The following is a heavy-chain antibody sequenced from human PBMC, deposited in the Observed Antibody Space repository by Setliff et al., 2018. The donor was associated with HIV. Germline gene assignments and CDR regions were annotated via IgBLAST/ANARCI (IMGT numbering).Heavy chain of an antibody. J-gene: IGHJ5*02. CDR2: INAGNGNT. CDR1: EYTFTSYA. Sequence: GASVKVSCKASEYTFTSYAMHWVRQAPGQRLEWMGWINAGNGNTKYSQKFQGRVTITRDTSASTAYMELSSLRSEDTAVYYCAREGNFWRVFDPWGQGTLVTVSS. D-gene: IGHD3-3*01. CDR3: AREGNFWRVFDP. V-gene: IGHV1-3*01.